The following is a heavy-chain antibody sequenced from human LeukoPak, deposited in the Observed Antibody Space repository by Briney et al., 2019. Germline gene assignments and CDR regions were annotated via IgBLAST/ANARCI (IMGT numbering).Heavy chain of an antibody. CDR2: IKRDGSEE. D-gene: IGHD1-7*01. Sequence: GGSLRLSCAASGFTFSSYSMNWVRQAPGKGLEWVASIKRDGSEEYYVDSVKGRFTISRDNAKNSVYLQMNSLRAEGTAVYYCASTWNYLYFDYWGQGTLVTVSS. CDR3: ASTWNYLYFDY. V-gene: IGHV3-7*01. CDR1: GFTFSSYS. J-gene: IGHJ4*02.